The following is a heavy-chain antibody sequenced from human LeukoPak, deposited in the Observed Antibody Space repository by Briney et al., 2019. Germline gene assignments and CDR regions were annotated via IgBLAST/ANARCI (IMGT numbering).Heavy chain of an antibody. Sequence: ASVKVSCKASGYTFINYGITWVRQAPGQGLEWMGWISPYNGNTKYLQKFQGRVTMTTDTSTSTASMEVRSLRSDDTAVYYCAREESIGRYQFLHEYWGHGTLVTVSS. CDR1: GYTFINYG. CDR3: AREESIGRYQFLHEY. CDR2: ISPYNGNT. D-gene: IGHD1-26*01. J-gene: IGHJ4*01. V-gene: IGHV1-18*01.